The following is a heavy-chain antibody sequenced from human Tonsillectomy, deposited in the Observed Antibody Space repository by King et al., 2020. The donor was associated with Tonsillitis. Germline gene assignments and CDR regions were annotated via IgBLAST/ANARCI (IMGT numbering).Heavy chain of an antibody. D-gene: IGHD3/OR15-3a*01. Sequence: VQLVESGGGLVQPGGSLRLSCVASGFTFSRYTMNWVRQAPGKGLEWVSYITTSSGFMEYADSVKGRFTISRDNAKNSLYLQMNSLRAEDTAVYYCARDLDWAFDYWGPGTLVTVSS. CDR2: ITTSSGFM. CDR1: GFTFSRYT. V-gene: IGHV3-48*01. CDR3: ARDLDWAFDY. J-gene: IGHJ4*02.